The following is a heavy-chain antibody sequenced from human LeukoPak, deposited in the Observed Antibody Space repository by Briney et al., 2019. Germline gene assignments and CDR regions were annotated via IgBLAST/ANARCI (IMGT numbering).Heavy chain of an antibody. Sequence: SETLSLTCTVSGDSISTYYWSWIRQPAGKGLEWIGRIFTSGSTNYNPSLKSRVTMSLDTSKNQFSLKLSTVTAADTAVYYCARKALPGNWFDPWGQGALVTVSS. CDR2: IFTSGST. J-gene: IGHJ5*02. CDR1: GDSISTYY. V-gene: IGHV4-4*07. CDR3: ARKALPGNWFDP.